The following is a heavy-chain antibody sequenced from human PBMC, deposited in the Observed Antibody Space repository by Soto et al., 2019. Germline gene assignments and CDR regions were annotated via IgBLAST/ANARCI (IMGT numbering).Heavy chain of an antibody. D-gene: IGHD3-16*01. CDR1: GYTFTGYY. Sequence: ASVKVSCKASGYTFTGYYMHWVRQAPGQGLEWMGWINPNSGGTNYAQKFQGWVTMTRDTSISTAYMELSRLRSDDPAEYYCTGDHEIGGGVDYWGQGTLVTVSS. CDR3: TGDHEIGGGVDY. CDR2: INPNSGGT. V-gene: IGHV1-2*04. J-gene: IGHJ4*02.